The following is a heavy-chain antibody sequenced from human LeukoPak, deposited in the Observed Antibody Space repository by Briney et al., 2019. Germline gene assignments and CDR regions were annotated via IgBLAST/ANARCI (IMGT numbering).Heavy chain of an antibody. CDR2: IYHSGAT. D-gene: IGHD7-27*01. Sequence: SETLSLTCAVSSDSISSGHHWGWIRQSPGKGLEWIGFIYHSGATYYNPSLKSPVTISVDTSKNQFSLKLSSVTAADTAVYYCVSDLGLTISDNWFDPWDQGSLVTVSS. V-gene: IGHV4-38-2*01. J-gene: IGHJ5*02. CDR1: SDSISSGHH. CDR3: VSDLGLTISDNWFDP.